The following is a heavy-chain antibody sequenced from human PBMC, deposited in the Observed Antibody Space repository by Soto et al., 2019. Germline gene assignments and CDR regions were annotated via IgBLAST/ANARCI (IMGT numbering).Heavy chain of an antibody. J-gene: IGHJ6*02. D-gene: IGHD5-18*01. CDR3: ASLGTTAMATNYYYYYGMDV. CDR2: IYYSGST. CDR1: GGSISSSSYY. V-gene: IGHV4-39*01. Sequence: PSETLSLTCTVSGGSISSSSYYWGWIRQPPGKGLEWIGSIYYSGSTYYNPSLKSRVIISVDTSKNQFSLKLSSVTAADTAVYYCASLGTTAMATNYYYYYGMDVWGQGTTVTVSS.